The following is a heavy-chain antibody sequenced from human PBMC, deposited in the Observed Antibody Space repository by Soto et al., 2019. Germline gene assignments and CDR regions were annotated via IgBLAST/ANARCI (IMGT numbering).Heavy chain of an antibody. Sequence: SVKVSCKASGGTFSSYAISWVRQAPGQGLEWMGGIIPIFGTANYAQKFQGRVTITADESTSTAYMELSSLRSEDTAVYYCARSHDSSGYYWYYFDYWGQGTLVTVSS. CDR1: GGTFSSYA. D-gene: IGHD3-22*01. CDR3: ARSHDSSGYYWYYFDY. J-gene: IGHJ4*02. CDR2: IIPIFGTA. V-gene: IGHV1-69*13.